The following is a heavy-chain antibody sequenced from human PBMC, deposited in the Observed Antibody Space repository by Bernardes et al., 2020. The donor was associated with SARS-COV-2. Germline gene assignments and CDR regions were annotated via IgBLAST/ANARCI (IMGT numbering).Heavy chain of an antibody. CDR1: GFTFSSYA. D-gene: IGHD3-22*01. Sequence: GGSLRLSCAASGFTFSSYAMCWVRQAPGKGLEWVSAISGSGSSTYYADSVKSRFTISRDNSKNSLYLQMNSLRAEDTAVYYCARGAHHYYDSSGFMYSFDYWGQGTLVTVSS. CDR2: ISGSGSST. J-gene: IGHJ4*02. V-gene: IGHV3-23*01. CDR3: ARGAHHYYDSSGFMYSFDY.